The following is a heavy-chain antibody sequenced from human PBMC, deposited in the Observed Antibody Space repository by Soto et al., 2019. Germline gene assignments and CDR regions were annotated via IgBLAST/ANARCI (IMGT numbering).Heavy chain of an antibody. V-gene: IGHV3-30-3*01. J-gene: IGHJ4*02. CDR3: ARELYSLDY. CDR2: ISYDGSNK. CDR1: GFTFSSYA. D-gene: IGHD1-26*01. Sequence: GGSLRLSCAASGFTFSSYAMHWVRQAPGKGLEWVAVISYDGSNKYYADSVKGRFTISRDNAKNSLYLQMNSLRAEDTAVYYCARELYSLDYWGQGTLVTVSS.